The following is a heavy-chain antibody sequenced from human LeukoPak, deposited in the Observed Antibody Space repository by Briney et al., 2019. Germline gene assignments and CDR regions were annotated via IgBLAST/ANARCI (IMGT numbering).Heavy chain of an antibody. D-gene: IGHD2-2*01. CDR1: NFMFSNCD. CDR2: IRYDGSYK. V-gene: IGHV3-30*02. Sequence: GGSLRLSCAASNFMFSNCDMNWARQAPGKGLEWVAFIRYDGSYKNSAESVQGRFTISRDNSRNTLYLQMSRLRAEDTAVYYCARDLGSTSWVPNWFDPWGQGTLVTVSS. CDR3: ARDLGSTSWVPNWFDP. J-gene: IGHJ5*02.